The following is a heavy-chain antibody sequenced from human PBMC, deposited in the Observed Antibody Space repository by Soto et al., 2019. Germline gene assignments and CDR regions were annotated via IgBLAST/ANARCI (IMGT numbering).Heavy chain of an antibody. CDR3: TRGGTTTTYWGLFNY. CDR2: INSDGTTT. Sequence: VQLVESGGGLVQPGGSLRLSCAASGFTFSNDWIHWVRQVPGKGLVWVSRINSDGTTTTYADFVKGRFTISRDNAKNTLYLQMDNLGADDTAVYYCTRGGTTTTYWGLFNYWGQGALVTVSS. D-gene: IGHD1-26*01. V-gene: IGHV3-74*03. CDR1: GFTFSNDW. J-gene: IGHJ4*02.